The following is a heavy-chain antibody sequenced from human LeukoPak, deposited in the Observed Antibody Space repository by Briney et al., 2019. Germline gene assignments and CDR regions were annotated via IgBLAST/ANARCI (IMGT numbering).Heavy chain of an antibody. CDR3: ARTVAGTFYFDY. D-gene: IGHD6-19*01. CDR1: GFTFSSYS. CDR2: ISSSSSYI. Sequence: PGGSLRLSCAASGFTFSSYSMNWVRQAPGKGLEWVSSISSSSSYIYYADSVKGRFTISRDNAKNSLYLQMNSLRAEDTAVYYCARTVAGTFYFDYWGQGTLVTVSS. J-gene: IGHJ4*02. V-gene: IGHV3-21*01.